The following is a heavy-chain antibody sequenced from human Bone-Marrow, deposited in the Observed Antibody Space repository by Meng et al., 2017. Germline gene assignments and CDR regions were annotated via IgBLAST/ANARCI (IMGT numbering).Heavy chain of an antibody. J-gene: IGHJ6*02. CDR1: GYIFTSYY. Sequence: ASVKVSCKASGYIFTSYYMQWVRQPPGQGLEWMGIINPSGGSTSYAQKFQGRVTMTRDTSTSTVYMELSSLRSEDTAVYYCATYYYDSSGYFSYYYYGMDVWGQGTTVTVSS. V-gene: IGHV1-46*01. D-gene: IGHD3-22*01. CDR2: INPSGGST. CDR3: ATYYYDSSGYFSYYYYGMDV.